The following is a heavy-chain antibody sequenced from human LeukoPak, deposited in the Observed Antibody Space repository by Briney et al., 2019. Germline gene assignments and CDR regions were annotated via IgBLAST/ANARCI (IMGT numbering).Heavy chain of an antibody. CDR1: GFTFSSHW. Sequence: GGSLRLSCAASGFTFSSHWMHWVRQAPGKGLVWVSRTNTDGSSTNYADSVKGRFTISRDNAKSTLFLQMNSLRAEDTAVYYCARWRGGLYFDYWGQGSLVTVSP. CDR2: TNTDGSST. D-gene: IGHD4-23*01. J-gene: IGHJ4*02. CDR3: ARWRGGLYFDY. V-gene: IGHV3-74*01.